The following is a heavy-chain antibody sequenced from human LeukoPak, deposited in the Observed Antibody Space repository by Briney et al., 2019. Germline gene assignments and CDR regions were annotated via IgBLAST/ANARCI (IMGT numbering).Heavy chain of an antibody. Sequence: GGSLRLSCAAPGFTFSSYWMYWVRQVPGKGLVWVSRINSDGSSTTYADSVKGRFTISRDNAKNTLYLQMNSLRAEDTAVYYCARGYCSSSGCHDYYFDYWGQGTLVTVSS. CDR3: ARGYCSSSGCHDYYFDY. CDR1: GFTFSSYW. J-gene: IGHJ4*02. D-gene: IGHD2-2*01. CDR2: INSDGSST. V-gene: IGHV3-74*01.